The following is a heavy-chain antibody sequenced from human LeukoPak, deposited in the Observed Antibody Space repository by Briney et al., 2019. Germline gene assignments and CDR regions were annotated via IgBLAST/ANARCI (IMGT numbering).Heavy chain of an antibody. D-gene: IGHD6-19*01. CDR2: ISGSGTYT. J-gene: IGHJ4*02. V-gene: IGHV3-23*01. Sequence: GGSLRLSCAASGFTFSNYAMSWVRQAPGKGLEWVSAISGSGTYTYYANSVKGRFTISRDNSRNTLHLQMNSLRAEDTAVYYCAKDSSSSGFSAACNFDYWGQGTLVAVSS. CDR3: AKDSSSSGFSAACNFDY. CDR1: GFTFSNYA.